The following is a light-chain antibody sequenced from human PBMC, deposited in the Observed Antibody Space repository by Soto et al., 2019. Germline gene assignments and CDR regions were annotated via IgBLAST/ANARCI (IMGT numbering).Light chain of an antibody. V-gene: IGKV3-20*01. CDR2: GAS. CDR1: QERSCCS. CDR3: KQYGSSPPWT. J-gene: IGKJ1*01. Sequence: EMLLTQSPGTLSLCPGXSAPLSCRRTQERSCCSFSWYQQKPGKAARILXXGASSRATGITERFSGSVSGRGFTLNIRRLEPEDFAVYYCKQYGSSPPWTFGQGTKVDI.